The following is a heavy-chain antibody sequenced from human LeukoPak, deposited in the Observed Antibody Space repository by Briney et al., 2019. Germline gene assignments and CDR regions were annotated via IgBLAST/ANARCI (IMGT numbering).Heavy chain of an antibody. CDR3: AKVEEGFRDTAMAMDY. CDR2: ISYDGSNK. CDR1: GFTFSSYG. Sequence: PGGSLRLTCAASGFTFSSYGMHWVRQAPGKGLEWVAVISYDGSNKYYADSVKGRFTISRDNSKNTLYLQMNSLRAEDTAVYYCAKVEEGFRDTAMAMDYWGQGTLVTVSS. D-gene: IGHD5-18*01. V-gene: IGHV3-30*18. J-gene: IGHJ4*02.